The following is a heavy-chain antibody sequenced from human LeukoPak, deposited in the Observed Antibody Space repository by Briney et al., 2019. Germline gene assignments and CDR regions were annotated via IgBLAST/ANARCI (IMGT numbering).Heavy chain of an antibody. Sequence: GASVKVSCKASGGTFSSYAISWVRQAPGQGLEWMGGIIPIFGTANYAQKFQGRVTITADESTSTAYMELSSLRSEDTAVYYCARVGFTTSWSNFDYWGQGTLVTVSS. CDR1: GGTFSSYA. CDR3: ARVGFTTSWSNFDY. CDR2: IIPIFGTA. D-gene: IGHD6-13*01. J-gene: IGHJ4*02. V-gene: IGHV1-69*13.